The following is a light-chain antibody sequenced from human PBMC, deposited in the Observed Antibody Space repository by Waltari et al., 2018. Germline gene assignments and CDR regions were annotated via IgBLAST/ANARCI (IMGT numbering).Light chain of an antibody. Sequence: QAVLTQPSSLSASPGASASLTCTLRSGIDVGTYRIYWYQQKPGSPPHYLLRYRSDSDKQQGSGVPSRFSGSKGASANAGILLISGLQSDDEADYYCMIWDSSAWVFGGGTKLTV. J-gene: IGLJ3*02. CDR3: MIWDSSAWV. V-gene: IGLV5-45*03. CDR1: SGIDVGTYR. CDR2: YRSDSDK.